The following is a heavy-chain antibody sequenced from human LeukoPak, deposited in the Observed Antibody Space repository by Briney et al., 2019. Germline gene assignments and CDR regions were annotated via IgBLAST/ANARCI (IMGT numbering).Heavy chain of an antibody. CDR2: IYYSGST. V-gene: IGHV4-59*01. CDR1: GDSMSSYY. Sequence: SETLSLTCTVSGDSMSSYYWGWIRQPPGKGREWIGDIYYSGSTNYNPSLKSRVIILADTSKNQFSLRLSSVTAADTAVYYCARDRGITGNLGWFDPWGQGTLATVSS. J-gene: IGHJ5*02. D-gene: IGHD1-20*01. CDR3: ARDRGITGNLGWFDP.